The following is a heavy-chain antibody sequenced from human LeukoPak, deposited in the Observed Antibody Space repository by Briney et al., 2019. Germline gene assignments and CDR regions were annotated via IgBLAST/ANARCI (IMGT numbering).Heavy chain of an antibody. CDR3: ARGPSYGMDV. CDR2: ISSSSSYI. CDR1: XFTFSSYS. V-gene: IGHV3-21*01. J-gene: IGHJ6*02. Sequence: GGSLRLSCXAXXFTFSSYSMNWVRQAPGKGLEWVSSISSSSSYIYYADSVKGRFTISRDNAKNSLYLQMNSLRAEDTAVYYCARGPSYGMDVWGQGTTVTVSS.